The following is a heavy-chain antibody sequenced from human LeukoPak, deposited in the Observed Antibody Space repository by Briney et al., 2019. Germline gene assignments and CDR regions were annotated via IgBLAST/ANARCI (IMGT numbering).Heavy chain of an antibody. J-gene: IGHJ4*02. V-gene: IGHV3-74*01. Sequence: GGSLRLSCAASGFTFSIYWMHWVRQAPGKGLVWVSYINGDGSSTTYADSVKGRFTISRDNAKNTLYLQMNSLRAEDTAVYYCARDRGYTFDSWGQGTLVTVSS. CDR3: ARDRGYTFDS. CDR1: GFTFSIYW. D-gene: IGHD3-22*01. CDR2: INGDGSST.